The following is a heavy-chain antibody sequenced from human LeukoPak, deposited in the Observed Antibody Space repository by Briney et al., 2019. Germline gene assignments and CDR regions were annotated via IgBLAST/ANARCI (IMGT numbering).Heavy chain of an antibody. CDR2: INGDETSR. Sequence: GGSLRLSCTASGFTFRDYWMHWIRQTPREGLVWVSRINGDETSRAYADSVEGRFTISRDNAKNTLYLQIDSLRAEDSAIYYCARDRAEHNWTYHTLFDYWGQGTPVTVSS. CDR3: ARDRAEHNWTYHTLFDY. D-gene: IGHD1-7*01. CDR1: GFTFRDYW. J-gene: IGHJ4*02. V-gene: IGHV3-74*01.